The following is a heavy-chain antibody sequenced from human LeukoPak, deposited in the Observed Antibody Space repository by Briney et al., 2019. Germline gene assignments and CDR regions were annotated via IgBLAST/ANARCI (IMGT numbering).Heavy chain of an antibody. CDR3: ARPIVGAAYDAFDI. V-gene: IGHV1-18*01. CDR2: ISACNGNT. J-gene: IGHJ3*02. Sequence: ASVKVSCKASGYTFTSYGISWVRQAPGQGLEWMGWISACNGNTNYAQKLQGRITMTTDTSTSTAYMELRSLRSDDTAVYYCARPIVGAAYDAFDIWGQGTMVTVSS. CDR1: GYTFTSYG. D-gene: IGHD1-26*01.